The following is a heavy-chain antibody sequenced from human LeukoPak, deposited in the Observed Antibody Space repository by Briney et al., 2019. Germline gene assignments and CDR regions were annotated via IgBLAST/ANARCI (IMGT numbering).Heavy chain of an antibody. D-gene: IGHD3-10*01. CDR1: GDTFTNYY. V-gene: IGHV1-46*01. CDR2: INPSGAST. J-gene: IGHJ3*02. CDR3: ARARGKAFDI. Sequence: ASVKVSCKASGDTFTNYYMHWVRQAPGQGLEWMGIINPSGASTSYAQKFQGRVTMTRDTSTTTVYTELYSLRSDDTAVYYCARARGKAFDIWGQGTMVTVSS.